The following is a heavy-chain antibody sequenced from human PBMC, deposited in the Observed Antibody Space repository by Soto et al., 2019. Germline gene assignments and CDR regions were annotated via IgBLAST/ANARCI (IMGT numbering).Heavy chain of an antibody. J-gene: IGHJ4*02. CDR2: ISAIGAST. V-gene: IGHV3-23*01. CDR3: TKDAHSSRTMGTTVSDY. D-gene: IGHD1-1*01. Sequence: PGGSLRLSCAASGFTFSNHAMTWVRQAPGKGLEWVSAISAIGASTSYAGSVRGRFTISRDNSRNILSLQMNNLRAEDTAIYYCTKDAHSSRTMGTTVSDYWGQGTLVTVSS. CDR1: GFTFSNHA.